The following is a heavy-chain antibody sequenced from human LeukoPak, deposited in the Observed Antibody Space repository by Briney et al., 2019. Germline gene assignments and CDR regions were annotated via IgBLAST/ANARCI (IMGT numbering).Heavy chain of an antibody. CDR1: GGSISSYY. CDR2: IYYSGST. CDR3: ASSPQATLYSYYYMDV. Sequence: PSETLSLTCTVSGGSISSYYWSWIRQPPGKGLERIGYIYYSGSTNYNPSLKSRATISVDTSKNQFSLTLSSVTAADTAVYYCASSPQATLYSYYYMDVWGKGTTVTVSS. V-gene: IGHV4-59*12. D-gene: IGHD5-12*01. J-gene: IGHJ6*03.